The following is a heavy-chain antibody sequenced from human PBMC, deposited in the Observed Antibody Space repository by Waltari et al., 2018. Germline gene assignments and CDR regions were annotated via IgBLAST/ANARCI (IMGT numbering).Heavy chain of an antibody. V-gene: IGHV4-38-2*01. CDR2: IYHSGSH. J-gene: IGHJ1*01. Sequence: QVQLQESGPGLVKPSETLSLTCAVSGYSISSGYYWGWIRQPPGKGLEWIGSIYHSGSHSSHPSLQSRVTISVDTSKNQFSLKLSSVTAADTAVYYCARAQDYGFWSGIEYFQPRGQGTLVTVSS. CDR3: ARAQDYGFWSGIEYFQP. D-gene: IGHD3-3*01. CDR1: GYSISSGYY.